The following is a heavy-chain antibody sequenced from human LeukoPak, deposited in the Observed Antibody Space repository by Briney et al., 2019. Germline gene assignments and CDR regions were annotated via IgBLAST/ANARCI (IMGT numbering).Heavy chain of an antibody. CDR3: ARATRDGYNPPYYFDY. CDR2: FDPEDGEI. D-gene: IGHD5-24*01. Sequence: ASVKVSCKVSGYTLTELSMHWVRQAPGKGLEWMGGFDPEDGEIIYAQKFQGRVTITADESTSTAYMELSSLRSEDTAVYYCARATRDGYNPPYYFDYWGQGTLVTVSS. CDR1: GYTLTELS. V-gene: IGHV1-24*01. J-gene: IGHJ4*02.